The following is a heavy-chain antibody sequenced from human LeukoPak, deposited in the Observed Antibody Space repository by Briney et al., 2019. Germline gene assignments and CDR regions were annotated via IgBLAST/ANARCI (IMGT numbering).Heavy chain of an antibody. D-gene: IGHD3-22*01. CDR1: GYTFTGYY. V-gene: IGHV1-2*02. Sequence: GASVKVSCKASGYTFTGYYMHWVRQAPGQGLEWMGWINPNSGGTNYAQKFQGRVTMTRDTSISTAYMDLSRLRSDDTAVYYCARVKNYYDSSGYLYYFDYWGQGTLVTVSS. CDR3: ARVKNYYDSSGYLYYFDY. J-gene: IGHJ4*02. CDR2: INPNSGGT.